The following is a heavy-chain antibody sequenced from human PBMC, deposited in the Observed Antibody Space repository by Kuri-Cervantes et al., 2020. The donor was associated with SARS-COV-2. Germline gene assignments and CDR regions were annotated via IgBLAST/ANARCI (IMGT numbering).Heavy chain of an antibody. CDR2: ISYDGSNK. Sequence: GGSLRLSCAASGFTFSSYAMHWVRQAPGKGLEWVAVISYDGSNKYYADSVKGRFTISRDNSKNTLYLQMNSLRAEDTAVYYCARENPTVFDYWGQGTLVTVSS. CDR1: GFTFSSYA. CDR3: ARENPTVFDY. V-gene: IGHV3-30-3*01. J-gene: IGHJ4*02.